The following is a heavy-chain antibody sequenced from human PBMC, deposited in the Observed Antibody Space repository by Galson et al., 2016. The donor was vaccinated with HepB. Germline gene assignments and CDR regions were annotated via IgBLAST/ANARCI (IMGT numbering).Heavy chain of an antibody. Sequence: SVKVSCKASGGTFSSYAISWVRQAPGQGLEWIGRIIPIFGTANYAQKFHGRVTITADKSTTTAYMELSSLRSEDTAVYYCARESAARTVPMNYWGQGTLVTVSS. D-gene: IGHD4-17*01. CDR2: IIPIFGTA. CDR3: ARESAARTVPMNY. J-gene: IGHJ4*02. CDR1: GGTFSSYA. V-gene: IGHV1-69*06.